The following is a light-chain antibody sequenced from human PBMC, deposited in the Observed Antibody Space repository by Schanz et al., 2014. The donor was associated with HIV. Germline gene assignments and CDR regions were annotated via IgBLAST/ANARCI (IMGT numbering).Light chain of an antibody. V-gene: IGLV2-23*02. J-gene: IGLJ3*02. CDR3: CSYAGSYTFVV. CDR2: EVT. CDR1: RNDVGTYNL. Sequence: QSALTQPASVSGSPGQSITISCTGTRNDVGTYNLVSWYQQHPGKAPQLMIYEVTKWPSGVPDRFSGSKSGNTASLTISGLQAEDEADYYCCSYAGSYTFVVFGGGTKLTVL.